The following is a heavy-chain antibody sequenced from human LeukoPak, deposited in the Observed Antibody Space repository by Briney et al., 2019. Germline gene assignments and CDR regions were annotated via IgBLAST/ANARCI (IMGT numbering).Heavy chain of an antibody. CDR1: GFTFSTYA. D-gene: IGHD5-18*01. CDR2: ISNSGGST. J-gene: IGHJ4*02. CDR3: ARDPGYSYGRELNY. Sequence: GGSLRLSCAASGFTFSTYAMSWVRQAPGKGLEWVSTISNSGGSTYYADSVKGRFTISRDNSKNTLYLQMNNLRAEDTAVYYCARDPGYSYGRELNYWGQGTLVTVSS. V-gene: IGHV3-23*01.